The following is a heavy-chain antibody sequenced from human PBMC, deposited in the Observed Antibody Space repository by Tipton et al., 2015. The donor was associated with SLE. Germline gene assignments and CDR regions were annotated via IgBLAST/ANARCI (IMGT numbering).Heavy chain of an antibody. V-gene: IGHV3-30*04. D-gene: IGHD6-13*01. CDR2: ISYDGSNK. J-gene: IGHJ4*02. CDR3: ANADTAAGTEYFDY. CDR1: GFTFNIYA. Sequence: SLRLSCAASGFTFNIYAMHWVRQAPGKGLEWVAVISYDGSNKYYADSVKGRFTIPRDNSKNTLYLQMNSLRAEDTAVYYCANADTAAGTEYFDYWGQGTLVTVSS.